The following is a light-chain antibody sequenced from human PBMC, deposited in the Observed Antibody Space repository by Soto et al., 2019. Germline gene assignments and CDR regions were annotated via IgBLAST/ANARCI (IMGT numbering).Light chain of an antibody. CDR1: SSDVGSYNL. V-gene: IGLV2-23*02. CDR2: EVS. Sequence: QSALTQPASVSGSPGQSITISSTGTSSDVGSYNLVSWYQQHPGKAPKLMIYEVSKRPSGVSNRFSGSKSGNTASLTISGLQAEDEADYYCCSYADSSTFVFGTGTKVTVL. CDR3: CSYADSSTFV. J-gene: IGLJ1*01.